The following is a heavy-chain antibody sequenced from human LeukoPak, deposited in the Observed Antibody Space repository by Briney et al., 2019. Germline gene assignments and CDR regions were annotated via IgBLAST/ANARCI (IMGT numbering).Heavy chain of an antibody. Sequence: SETLSLTCTVSGGSISSYYWSWIRQPPGKGLEWIGSIYYSGSTYYNLSLKSRVTISVDTSKNQFSLKLSSVTAADTAVYYCASTDKQQLVVNWFDPWGQGTLVTVSS. CDR1: GGSISSYY. CDR2: IYYSGST. V-gene: IGHV4-59*05. D-gene: IGHD6-13*01. J-gene: IGHJ5*02. CDR3: ASTDKQQLVVNWFDP.